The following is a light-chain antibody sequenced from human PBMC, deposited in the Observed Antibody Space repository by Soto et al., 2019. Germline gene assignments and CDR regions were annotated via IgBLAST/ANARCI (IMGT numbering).Light chain of an antibody. CDR2: LGS. CDR1: QSLLHSNGYNY. J-gene: IGKJ2*01. CDR3: MQALQTPLYT. V-gene: IGKV2-28*01. Sequence: DIVLTQSPLSLPVTPGEPASISCRSSQSLLHSNGYNYLDWYLQKPGQSPQLLIYLGSNRASGVPDRFSGSGSGTDFTLKISRVKADDVGVYYCMQALQTPLYTFGQGTKVDIK.